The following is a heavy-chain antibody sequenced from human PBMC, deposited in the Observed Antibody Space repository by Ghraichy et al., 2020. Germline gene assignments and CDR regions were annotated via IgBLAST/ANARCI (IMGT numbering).Heavy chain of an antibody. CDR2: ISGSGGST. Sequence: GGSLRLSCAASGFTFSSYAMSWVRQAPGKGLEWVSAISGSGGSTYYADSVKGRFTISRDNSKNTLYLQMNSLRAEDTAVYYCAKDYSSKAEPIYYFDYWGQGTLVTVSS. J-gene: IGHJ4*02. V-gene: IGHV3-23*01. CDR3: AKDYSSKAEPIYYFDY. D-gene: IGHD6-19*01. CDR1: GFTFSSYA.